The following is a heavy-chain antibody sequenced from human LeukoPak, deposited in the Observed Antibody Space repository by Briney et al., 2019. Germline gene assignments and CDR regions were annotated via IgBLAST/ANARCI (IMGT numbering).Heavy chain of an antibody. D-gene: IGHD1-20*01. Sequence: SETLSLTCTVSGGSISSSTYYWGWIRQPPGKGLEWIATIHYAGTTFYNPSLKSRVTISVDTSKNQFSLKLSSVTAADTAVYYCARRVFGTRGMTDWGQGTLVTVSS. CDR2: IHYAGTT. V-gene: IGHV4-39*07. CDR3: ARRVFGTRGMTD. J-gene: IGHJ4*02. CDR1: GGSISSSTYY.